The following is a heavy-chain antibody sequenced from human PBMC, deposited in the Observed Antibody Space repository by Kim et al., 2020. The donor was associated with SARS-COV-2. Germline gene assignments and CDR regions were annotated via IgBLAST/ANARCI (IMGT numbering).Heavy chain of an antibody. Sequence: SETLSLTCTVSGGSISSYYWSWIRQPPGKGLEWIGYIYYSGSTNYNPSLKSRVTISVDTSKNQFSLKLSSVTAADTAVYYCARVPYSSSPIDYGMDVWGQGTTVTVSS. CDR3: ARVPYSSSPIDYGMDV. D-gene: IGHD6-6*01. CDR1: GGSISSYY. CDR2: IYYSGST. V-gene: IGHV4-59*01. J-gene: IGHJ6*02.